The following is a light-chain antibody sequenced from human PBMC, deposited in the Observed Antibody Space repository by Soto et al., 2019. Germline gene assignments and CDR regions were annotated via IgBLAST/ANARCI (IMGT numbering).Light chain of an antibody. V-gene: IGLV2-14*03. CDR1: SSDIGGYNY. Sequence: QSALTQPASVSGSPGQSITISCTGTSSDIGGYNYVSWYQHHPGKAPKLMISDVSNRPSGVSNRFSGSKSDNTASLTISGLQAEDDADYYCSSYTRRNTVIFGGGTKLTVL. CDR2: DVS. CDR3: SSYTRRNTVI. J-gene: IGLJ2*01.